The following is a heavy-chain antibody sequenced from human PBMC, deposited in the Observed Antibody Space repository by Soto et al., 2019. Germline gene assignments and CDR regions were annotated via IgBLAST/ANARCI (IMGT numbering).Heavy chain of an antibody. CDR3: ARVGGINWFDP. J-gene: IGHJ5*02. CDR2: IYYTGST. Sequence: QVQLQESGPGLVKPSQTLSLTCTVSGGSISSGGYYWSWIRQHPGKGLEGIGYIYYTGSTNYNPSLKNRVTRSVDTSKNQFSLKLSSVTAADTAVYYCARVGGINWFDPWGQGTLVTVSS. D-gene: IGHD3-16*01. CDR1: GGSISSGGYY. V-gene: IGHV4-31*03.